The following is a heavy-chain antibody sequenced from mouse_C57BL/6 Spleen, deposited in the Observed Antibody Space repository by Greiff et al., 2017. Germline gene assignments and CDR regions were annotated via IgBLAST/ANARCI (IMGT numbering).Heavy chain of an antibody. Sequence: EVQLQESGPGLVKPSQSLSLTCSVTGYSITSGYYWNWIRQFPGNKLEWMGYISYDGSNNYNPSLKNRISITRDTSKNQFFLKLNSVTTEDTATYYCARAYDGYSYYYAMDYWGQGTSVTVSS. V-gene: IGHV3-6*01. D-gene: IGHD2-3*01. CDR1: GYSITSGYY. CDR3: ARAYDGYSYYYAMDY. CDR2: ISYDGSN. J-gene: IGHJ4*01.